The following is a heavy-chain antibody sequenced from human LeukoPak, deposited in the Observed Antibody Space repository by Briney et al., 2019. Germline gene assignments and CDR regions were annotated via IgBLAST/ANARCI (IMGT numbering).Heavy chain of an antibody. CDR1: GFTFSSYS. D-gene: IGHD5-18*01. CDR3: ARDPMWIQLWFNAFDI. J-gene: IGHJ3*02. V-gene: IGHV3-48*01. CDR2: ISSSSTI. Sequence: PGGSLRLSCAASGFTFSSYSMNWVRQAPGKGLEWVSYISSSSTIYYADSVKGRFTISRDNAKNSLYLQMNSLRAEDTAVYYCARDPMWIQLWFNAFDIWGQGAMVTVSS.